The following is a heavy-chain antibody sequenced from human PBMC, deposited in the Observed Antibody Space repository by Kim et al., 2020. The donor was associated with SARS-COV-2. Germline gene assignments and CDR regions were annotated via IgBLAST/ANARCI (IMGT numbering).Heavy chain of an antibody. CDR2: IYYSGRT. CDR3: ARHSYDSTGYPEYYFDY. J-gene: IGHJ4*01. D-gene: IGHD3-22*01. CDR1: GGSISDYY. Sequence: SETLSLTCTVSGGSISDYYWSWIRQSPGKGLEWIGYIYYSGRTNYNPSLESRVTISVDTSKNHFSLKLRSVTAADTAVYYCARHSYDSTGYPEYYFDYWG. V-gene: IGHV4-59*08.